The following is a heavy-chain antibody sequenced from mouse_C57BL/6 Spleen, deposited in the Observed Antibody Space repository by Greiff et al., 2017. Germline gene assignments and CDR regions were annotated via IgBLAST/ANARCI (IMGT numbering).Heavy chain of an antibody. V-gene: IGHV3-1*01. CDR2: ISYSGST. CDR1: GYSITSGYD. CDR3: ARDGGVYFDY. Sequence: EVKVEESGPGMVKPSQSLSLTCTVTGYSITSGYDWHWIRHFPGNKLEWMGYISYSGSTNYNPSLKSRISITHDTSKNHFFLKLNSVTTEDTATYYCARDGGVYFDYWGQGTTLTVSS. J-gene: IGHJ2*01.